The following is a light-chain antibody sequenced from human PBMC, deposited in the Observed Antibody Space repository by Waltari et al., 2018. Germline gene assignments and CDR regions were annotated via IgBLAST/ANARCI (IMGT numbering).Light chain of an antibody. CDR1: QSVFTS. V-gene: IGKV3-11*01. Sequence: EIVLTQSPATLSLSPGERATPSCRASQSVFTSLAWYQQKPGQAPRLLIYGASSRATGIPARFSGSGSGTDFTLAISSLEPEDFAVYYCQQRSHWPPEYTFGQGTKLEIK. J-gene: IGKJ2*01. CDR3: QQRSHWPPEYT. CDR2: GAS.